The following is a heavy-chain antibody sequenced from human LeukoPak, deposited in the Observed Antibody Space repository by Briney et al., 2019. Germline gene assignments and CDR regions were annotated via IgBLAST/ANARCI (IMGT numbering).Heavy chain of an antibody. CDR3: ARVGGYYGSGLHGMEV. D-gene: IGHD3-10*01. CDR1: GYTFTGYC. CDR2: INPNSGDT. V-gene: IGHV1-2*02. J-gene: IGHJ6*02. Sequence: ASVKVSCKASGYTFTGYCLHWVRQAPGQGLEWMGWINPNSGDTNYAQKFQGRVTMTRDTSISTAYMELSSLRSDDTAVYYCARVGGYYGSGLHGMEVWGQGTTVTVSS.